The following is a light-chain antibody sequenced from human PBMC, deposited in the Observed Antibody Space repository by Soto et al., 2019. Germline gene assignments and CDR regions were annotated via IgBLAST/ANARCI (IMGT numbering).Light chain of an antibody. CDR2: GAS. J-gene: IGKJ1*01. CDR1: QSVSSN. CDR3: QQYNNWPLT. V-gene: IGKV3D-15*01. Sequence: EIVMTQSPATLSVSPGERATLSCRASQSVSSNLAWYQQKPGQAPRLLIYGASIRATGIPARFSGSGSGTEFTLTISSLQSEDFAVYYCQQYNNWPLTFGQGNKVESK.